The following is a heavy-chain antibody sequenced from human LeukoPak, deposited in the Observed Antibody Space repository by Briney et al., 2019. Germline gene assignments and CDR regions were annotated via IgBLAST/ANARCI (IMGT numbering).Heavy chain of an antibody. CDR2: IYYSGST. Sequence: SETLSLTCTVSGGSISSYYWNWIRQPPGKGLEWIGYIYYSGSTNYKPSLRSRVSMSVDTSKNEFSLKLSSVTAADTAVFYCARTISGWYYFDYWGQGTLVTVSS. D-gene: IGHD6-13*01. CDR3: ARTISGWYYFDY. CDR1: GGSISSYY. V-gene: IGHV4-59*08. J-gene: IGHJ4*02.